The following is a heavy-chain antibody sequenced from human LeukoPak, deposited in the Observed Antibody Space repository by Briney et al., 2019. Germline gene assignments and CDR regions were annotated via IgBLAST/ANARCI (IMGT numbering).Heavy chain of an antibody. CDR3: ARATAARPNWFDP. CDR1: GGSFSGYY. J-gene: IGHJ5*02. Sequence: PSETLPLTCAVYGGSFSGYYWSWIRQPPGKGLEWIGEINHSGSTNYNPSLKSRVTISVDTSKNQFSLKLSSVTAADTAVYYCARATAARPNWFDPWGQGTLVTVSS. D-gene: IGHD6-6*01. V-gene: IGHV4-34*01. CDR2: INHSGST.